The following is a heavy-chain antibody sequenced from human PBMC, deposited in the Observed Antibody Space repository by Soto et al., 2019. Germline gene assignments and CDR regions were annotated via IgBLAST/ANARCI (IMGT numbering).Heavy chain of an antibody. J-gene: IGHJ6*02. V-gene: IGHV4-59*01. Sequence: LSLTCTVSGASISSYYWSWIRQPPGKGLEWLGYILYTGNTNYSPSLKSRVTMSVDTSKNQVSLKLSAVTAADTAVYFCARAAYGSGSYYAPYYYYAMDVWGQGTTVTVSS. CDR1: GASISSYY. CDR2: ILYTGNT. D-gene: IGHD3-10*01. CDR3: ARAAYGSGSYYAPYYYYAMDV.